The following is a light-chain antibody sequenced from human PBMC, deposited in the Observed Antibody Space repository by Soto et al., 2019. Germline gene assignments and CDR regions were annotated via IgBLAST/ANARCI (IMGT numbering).Light chain of an antibody. J-gene: IGKJ1*01. Sequence: DIQMTQSPSSLSASVGDRVTITCRASQTSATYINWYQQKSGSAPRLLIYEASGLQSGVPSRFSGSGSGTHFVLTISNFQPEDSATYFCQQTYTNPQMFGQGTKVDIK. CDR3: QQTYTNPQM. CDR1: QTSATY. V-gene: IGKV1-39*01. CDR2: EAS.